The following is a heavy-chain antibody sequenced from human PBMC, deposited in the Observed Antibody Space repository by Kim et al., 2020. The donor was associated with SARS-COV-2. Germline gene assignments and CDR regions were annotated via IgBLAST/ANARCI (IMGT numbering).Heavy chain of an antibody. CDR1: GYTFTSYA. V-gene: IGHV1-3*01. CDR2: INAGNGNT. D-gene: IGHD4-17*01. CDR3: ARPYARYGDHEYFDY. J-gene: IGHJ4*02. Sequence: ASVKVSCKASGYTFTSYAMHWVRQAPGQRLEWMGWINAGNGNTKYSQKFQGRVTITRDTSASTAYMELSSLRSEDMAVYYCARPYARYGDHEYFDYWGQGTLVTVSS.